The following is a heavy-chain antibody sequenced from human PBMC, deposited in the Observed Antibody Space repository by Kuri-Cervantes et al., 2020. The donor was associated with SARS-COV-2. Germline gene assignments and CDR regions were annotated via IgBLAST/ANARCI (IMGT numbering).Heavy chain of an antibody. CDR2: IYYSGTT. V-gene: IGHV4-61*08. CDR3: ARELSRFATISQSIYYYGMDV. CDR1: GGPISSGGYY. Sequence: GSLRLSCTVSGGPISSGGYYWSWIRQPPGKGLEWLGYIYYSGTTNYNPSLNSRVTISVDTSKNQFSLKLSSVTAADTAVYYCARELSRFATISQSIYYYGMDVWGQGTTVTVSS. D-gene: IGHD5-12*01. J-gene: IGHJ6*02.